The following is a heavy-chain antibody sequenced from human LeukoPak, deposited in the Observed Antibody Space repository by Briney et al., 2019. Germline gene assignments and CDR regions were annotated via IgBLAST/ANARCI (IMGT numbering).Heavy chain of an antibody. CDR1: GFTFSSYS. Sequence: GGSLRLSCAVSGFTFSSYSMNWVRQAPGKGLEWVSYISSSSSTIYYADSVKGRFTISRDNAKNSLYLQMNSLRAEDTAVYYCARDRYYYDSSGYFDYWGQGTLVTVSS. J-gene: IGHJ4*02. D-gene: IGHD3-22*01. CDR2: ISSSSSTI. CDR3: ARDRYYYDSSGYFDY. V-gene: IGHV3-48*01.